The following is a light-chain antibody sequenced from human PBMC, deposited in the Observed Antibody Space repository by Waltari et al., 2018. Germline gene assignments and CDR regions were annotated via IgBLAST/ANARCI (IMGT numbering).Light chain of an antibody. V-gene: IGKV1-39*01. CDR3: QQTFSDPPWT. CDR1: QNINTY. Sequence: DIQMTQSPSSLPASVGDRVTITCRASQNINTYLNWYQQIPGKAPSLLIFDASTLLDGVPTSFTGSGSGTDFILTINNMQPGDVATYYCQQTFSDPPWTFGQGTRVEIK. CDR2: DAS. J-gene: IGKJ1*01.